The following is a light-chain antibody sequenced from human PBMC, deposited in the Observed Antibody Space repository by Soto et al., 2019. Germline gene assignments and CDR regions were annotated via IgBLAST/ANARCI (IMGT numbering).Light chain of an antibody. Sequence: ENVLTQSPGTLSLSPGERATLSCRASQSVSSRFLAWYQQKPGQAPRLLMYGASNRATGIPDRFSGTGSGTDFTLTISRLEPEDFAVYYCQQYGGAPPHTFGQGTKLEIK. CDR3: QQYGGAPPHT. V-gene: IGKV3-20*01. CDR1: QSVSSRF. CDR2: GAS. J-gene: IGKJ2*01.